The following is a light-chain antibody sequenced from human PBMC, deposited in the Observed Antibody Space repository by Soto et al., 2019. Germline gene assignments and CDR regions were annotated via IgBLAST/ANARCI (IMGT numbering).Light chain of an antibody. CDR2: GAA. Sequence: TQPPATQSVPPGEQATLSSTASQSVSSFYLAWYPQKAVQAPCLLIYGAASRAPGFPDRFSGSGSGTDFTLTISRLEPEDFAVYYCHQYGSSPRTFGQGTEVDI. J-gene: IGKJ1*01. CDR3: HQYGSSPRT. V-gene: IGKV3-20*01. CDR1: QSVSSFY.